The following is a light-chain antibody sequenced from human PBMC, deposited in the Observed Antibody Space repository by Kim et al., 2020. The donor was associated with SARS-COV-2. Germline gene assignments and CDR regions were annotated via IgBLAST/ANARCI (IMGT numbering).Light chain of an antibody. Sequence: ASLGHRVIITGRASQSITNYLNWYQPRPGKAPKLLIYGASNLQSGVPSRFSGGGSGTEFTLTISSLQAEDFATYYCQQSFSSPPYTFGQGTKLEI. CDR1: QSITNY. CDR2: GAS. J-gene: IGKJ2*01. V-gene: IGKV1-39*01. CDR3: QQSFSSPPYT.